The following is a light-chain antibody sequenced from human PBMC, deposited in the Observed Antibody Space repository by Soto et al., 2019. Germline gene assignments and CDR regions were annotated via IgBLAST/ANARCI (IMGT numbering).Light chain of an antibody. CDR1: QSISSW. J-gene: IGKJ1*01. CDR2: DAS. V-gene: IGKV1-5*01. Sequence: DIHMTQSPSTLSASVGDRVTITCRASQSISSWLAWYQQKPGKAPKLLIYDASSLESGVPSRFSGSGTWTEFALTISRLQPDDFASYYCQQYNSYSWTFGKGTKVQIK. CDR3: QQYNSYSWT.